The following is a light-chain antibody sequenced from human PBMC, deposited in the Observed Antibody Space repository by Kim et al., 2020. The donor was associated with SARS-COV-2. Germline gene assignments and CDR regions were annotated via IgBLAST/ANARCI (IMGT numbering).Light chain of an antibody. CDR2: CAS. CDR1: QGISKY. Sequence: ASVGDRVTISCRACQGISKYFTWYHQKPRKVPNLLIYCASTLQSGVPSRFIGSGSGTDFTLTISSLQPEDVATYYCNQYDRAPRTFGQGTKVDIK. J-gene: IGKJ1*01. CDR3: NQYDRAPRT. V-gene: IGKV1-27*01.